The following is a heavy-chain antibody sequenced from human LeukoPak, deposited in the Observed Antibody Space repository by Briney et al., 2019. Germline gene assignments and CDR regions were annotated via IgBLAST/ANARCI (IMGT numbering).Heavy chain of an antibody. Sequence: NPSETLSLTCAVYGGSFSGYYWSWIRQPAGKGLEWIGRIYTSGSTNYNPSLKSRVTISVDTSKNQFSLKLSSVTAADTAVYYCARAAYYYYYMDVWGKGTTVTVSS. CDR3: ARAAYYYYYMDV. J-gene: IGHJ6*03. CDR1: GGSFSGYY. CDR2: IYTSGST. D-gene: IGHD6-25*01. V-gene: IGHV4-59*10.